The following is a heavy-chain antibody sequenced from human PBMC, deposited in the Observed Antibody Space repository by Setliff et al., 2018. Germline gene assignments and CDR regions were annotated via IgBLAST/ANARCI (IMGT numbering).Heavy chain of an antibody. Sequence: GGSLRLSCAASGFTFSTYWMSWVRQAPGKGLEWVSAIRGSGGSTYYADSVKGRFTISRDNSKNTLYVQMNSLRAEDTAVYYCAKSYGSGSYRPLFDYWGQGTLVTVSS. CDR2: IRGSGGST. CDR3: AKSYGSGSYRPLFDY. CDR1: GFTFSTYW. V-gene: IGHV3-23*01. D-gene: IGHD3-10*01. J-gene: IGHJ4*02.